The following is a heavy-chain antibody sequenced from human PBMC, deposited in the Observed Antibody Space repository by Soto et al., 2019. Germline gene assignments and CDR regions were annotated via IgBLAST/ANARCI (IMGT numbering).Heavy chain of an antibody. Sequence: ASVKVSCKASGYTFTGYYMHWVRQAPGQGLEWMGWINPNSGGTNYAQKFQGWVTMTRDTSISTAYMELSRLRSDDTAVYYCGRSLGTSGWYLFDPGARGTLLTVS. CDR2: INPNSGGT. D-gene: IGHD2-2*01. V-gene: IGHV1-2*04. J-gene: IGHJ5*02. CDR1: GYTFTGYY. CDR3: GRSLGTSGWYLFDP.